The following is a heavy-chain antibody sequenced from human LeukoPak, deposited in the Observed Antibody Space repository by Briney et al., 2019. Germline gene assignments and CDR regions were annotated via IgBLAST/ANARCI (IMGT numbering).Heavy chain of an antibody. D-gene: IGHD6-13*01. J-gene: IGHJ4*02. Sequence: SETLSLTCTVSGGSISSYYWSWIRQPPGKGLEWIGYIYYSGSTNYNPSLESRVTISVDTSKNQFSLKLSSVTAADTAVYYCARDLGPRVFDYWGQGTLVTVSS. V-gene: IGHV4-59*01. CDR1: GGSISSYY. CDR3: ARDLGPRVFDY. CDR2: IYYSGST.